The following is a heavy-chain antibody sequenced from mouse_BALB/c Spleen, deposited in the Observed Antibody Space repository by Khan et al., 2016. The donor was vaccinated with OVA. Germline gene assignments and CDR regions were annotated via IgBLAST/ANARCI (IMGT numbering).Heavy chain of an antibody. D-gene: IGHD1-1*01. CDR1: GYSITSDYA. Sequence: EVQLQESGPGLVKPSQSLSLTCTVTGYSITSDYAWNWIRQLPGNKLEWMAYISYSGSTSYHPSLQSRVSITRDPSKNQFFLQLNSVTTEDTATYYCARRYYYGHWYFDVWGAGTTVTVSS. CDR2: ISYSGST. J-gene: IGHJ1*01. V-gene: IGHV3-2*02. CDR3: ARRYYYGHWYFDV.